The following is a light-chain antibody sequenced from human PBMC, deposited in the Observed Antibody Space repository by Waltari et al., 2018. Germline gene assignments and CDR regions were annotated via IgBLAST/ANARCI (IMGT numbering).Light chain of an antibody. V-gene: IGLV1-47*01. J-gene: IGLJ2*01. CDR1: SSNIGRNY. CDR2: RNN. CDR3: AAWDDSLSGVV. Sequence: QSVLTQPPSASGTPGQRVTISCSGSSSNIGRNYVYWYQQPPGTAPKLLIYRNNQRPSRVPDRFSGSRSVTSASLAISGLRSEDEADYYCAAWDDSLSGVVFGGGTKLTVL.